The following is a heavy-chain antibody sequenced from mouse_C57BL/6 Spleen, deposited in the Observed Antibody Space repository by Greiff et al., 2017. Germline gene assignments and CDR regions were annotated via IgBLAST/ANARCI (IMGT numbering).Heavy chain of an antibody. CDR3: TRDRETPQALAWFAS. Sequence: EVKLVESGEGLVKPGGSLKLSCAASGFTFSSYAMSWVRQTPEKRLEWVAYISSGGDYIYYADTVKGRFTNSRDNARNTLYLQMSSLKSEDTAMYYSTRDRETPQALAWFASWGQGTLVTVSA. CDR1: GFTFSSYA. J-gene: IGHJ3*01. V-gene: IGHV5-9-1*02. CDR2: ISSGGDYI. D-gene: IGHD3-2*02.